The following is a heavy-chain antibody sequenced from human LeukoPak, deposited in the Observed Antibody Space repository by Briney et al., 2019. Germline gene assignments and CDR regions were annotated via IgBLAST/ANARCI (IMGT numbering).Heavy chain of an antibody. D-gene: IGHD1-1*01. CDR1: GFSFDDYV. Sequence: GRSLRLSCAASGFSFDDYVMHWVRQAPGKGLEWVSGISENSYSIGYADSVRGRSTISRDNAKNSLYLQMNSLRPEDTALYYCAKDGELERGYFDYWGQGTLVTVSS. J-gene: IGHJ4*02. V-gene: IGHV3-9*01. CDR2: ISENSYSI. CDR3: AKDGELERGYFDY.